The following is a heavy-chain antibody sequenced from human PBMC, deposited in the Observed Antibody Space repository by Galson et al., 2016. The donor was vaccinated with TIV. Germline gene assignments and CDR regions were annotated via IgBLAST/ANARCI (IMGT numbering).Heavy chain of an antibody. CDR1: GFTFRNYR. Sequence: PLRLSCATSGFTFRNYRMNWVRQAPGKGLEWVSLISMTAYHIYYADSVKGRFTISRDNAKNALYRYMSSLRDEDTAVYYCARDSGKWGFDWGQGTMVTVSS. J-gene: IGHJ4*02. CDR3: ARDSGKWGFD. D-gene: IGHD7-27*01. V-gene: IGHV3-21*06. CDR2: ISMTAYHI.